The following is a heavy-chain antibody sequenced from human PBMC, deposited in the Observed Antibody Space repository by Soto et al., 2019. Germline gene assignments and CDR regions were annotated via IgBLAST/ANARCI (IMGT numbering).Heavy chain of an antibody. V-gene: IGHV3-73*01. CDR1: GFTFSGSA. CDR2: IRSKANSYAT. J-gene: IGHJ4*02. D-gene: IGHD2-2*01. CDR3: TRLAGYCSSTSCRYFDY. Sequence: EVQLVESGGGLVQPGGSLKLSCAASGFTFSGSAMHWVRQASGKGLEWVGRIRSKANSYATAYAASVKGRFTISRDDSKNTAYLQMNSLKTEDTAVYYCTRLAGYCSSTSCRYFDYWGQGTLVTVSS.